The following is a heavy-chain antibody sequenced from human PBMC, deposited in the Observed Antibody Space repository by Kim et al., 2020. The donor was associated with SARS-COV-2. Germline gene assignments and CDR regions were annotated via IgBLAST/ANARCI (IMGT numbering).Heavy chain of an antibody. CDR3: ARDLGTYDILTSYSRSYY. J-gene: IGHJ4*02. D-gene: IGHD3-9*01. CDR1: GYTFTSYG. CDR2: ISTYSGNT. Sequence: ASVKVSCKASGYTFTSYGISWVRQAPGQGLEWMGWISTYSGNTNYAQHFQGRVTMTTDTATSKAYLEMRNLRSDDTAIYYCARDLGTYDILTSYSRSYYWGQGNLVSVSS. V-gene: IGHV1-18*01.